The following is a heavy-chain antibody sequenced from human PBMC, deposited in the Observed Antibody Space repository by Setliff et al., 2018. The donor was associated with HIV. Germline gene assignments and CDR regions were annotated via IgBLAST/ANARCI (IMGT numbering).Heavy chain of an antibody. J-gene: IGHJ4*02. CDR1: GGSISSGTSY. Sequence: SETLSLTCTVSGGSISSGTSYWSWIRQPAGKGLEWIGRIYTSGSTNYNPSLKSRVTISVDTSKNQFSLKLSSVTAADTAVYYCARLTIFGVVEHDYWGQGTLVTVSS. CDR3: ARLTIFGVVEHDY. D-gene: IGHD3-3*01. V-gene: IGHV4-61*02. CDR2: IYTSGST.